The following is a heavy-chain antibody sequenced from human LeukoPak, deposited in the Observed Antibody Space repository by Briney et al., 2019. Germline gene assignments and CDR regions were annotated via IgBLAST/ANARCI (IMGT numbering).Heavy chain of an antibody. V-gene: IGHV3-11*01. J-gene: IGHJ4*02. D-gene: IGHD1-26*01. CDR1: GFTFSDYY. CDR2: ISSSGSTI. Sequence: GGSLRLSCAASGFTFSDYYMSWIRQAPGKGLEWVSYISSSGSTIYYADSVKGRFTISRGNAKNSLYLQMNSLRAEDTAVYYCARDRKWELLRGYYFDYWGQGTLVTVSS. CDR3: ARDRKWELLRGYYFDY.